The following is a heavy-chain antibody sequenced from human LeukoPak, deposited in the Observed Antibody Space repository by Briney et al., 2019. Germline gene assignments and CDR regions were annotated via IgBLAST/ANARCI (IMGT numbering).Heavy chain of an antibody. Sequence: GGSLRLSCAASGLSFSSSGMNWVRQAPGKGLEWVSYISTTGSTIYYADSVKGRFTISRDNARSSLFLSMSSLRAEDTALYYCARSVLVGATGAFDIWSQGTMVTVS. J-gene: IGHJ3*02. CDR1: GLSFSSSG. CDR2: ISTTGSTI. V-gene: IGHV3-48*03. CDR3: ARSVLVGATGAFDI. D-gene: IGHD1-26*01.